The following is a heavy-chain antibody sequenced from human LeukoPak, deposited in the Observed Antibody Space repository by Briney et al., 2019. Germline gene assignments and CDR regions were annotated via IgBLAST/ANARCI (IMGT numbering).Heavy chain of an antibody. CDR2: ISYDGSNK. Sequence: GGSLRLSCAASGFTFSSYGMHWVRQAPGKGLEGGAVISYDGSNKYYADSVKGRFTISRDNSKNTLYLQMKSLRAEDPAVYYCAKDGDWDWGYYFDYWGQGTLVTVSS. J-gene: IGHJ4*02. CDR1: GFTFSSYG. V-gene: IGHV3-30*18. CDR3: AKDGDWDWGYYFDY. D-gene: IGHD7-27*01.